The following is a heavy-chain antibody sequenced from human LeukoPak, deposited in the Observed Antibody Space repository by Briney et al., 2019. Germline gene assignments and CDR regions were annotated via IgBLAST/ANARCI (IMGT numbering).Heavy chain of an antibody. V-gene: IGHV4-38-2*01. CDR1: GYSISSVYY. D-gene: IGHD3-9*01. J-gene: IGHJ4*02. CDR2: IYHSGST. CDR3: ANQEGIYDILTGYTVHQFDY. Sequence: SETLSLTCAVSGYSISSVYYWGWIRQPPGKGLDWIGSIYHSGSTYYNPSLKSRVTISVDTSKNQFSLKLSSVTAADTAVYYCANQEGIYDILTGYTVHQFDYWGQGTLVTVSS.